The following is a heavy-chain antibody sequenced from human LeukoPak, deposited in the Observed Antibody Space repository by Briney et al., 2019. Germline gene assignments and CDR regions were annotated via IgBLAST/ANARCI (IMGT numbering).Heavy chain of an antibody. Sequence: GGSLRLSCSASGFTFSSYAMHWVRQAPGKGLEYFSSLISSGGSTYYADSVKGRFTSSRDNSKNTLYLQMSSLIADDAAVYYCGKVRWELYDSFDIWGQGTMVTVSS. D-gene: IGHD1-26*01. J-gene: IGHJ3*02. CDR1: GFTFSSYA. CDR3: GKVRWELYDSFDI. CDR2: LISSGGST. V-gene: IGHV3-64D*06.